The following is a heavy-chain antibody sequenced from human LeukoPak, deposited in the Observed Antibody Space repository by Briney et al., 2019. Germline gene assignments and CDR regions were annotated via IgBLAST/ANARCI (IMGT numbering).Heavy chain of an antibody. V-gene: IGHV4-31*03. CDR3: ARVVFDYAFDY. J-gene: IGHJ4*02. CDR1: GDSFSSGFHY. Sequence: SETLSLTCTVSGDSFSSGFHYWSWIRQHPGKGLERIGYIYYSGSTYYNPSLKSRVTISADTSANQFSLKLSSVTAADTAMYYCARVVFDYAFDYWGQGILVTVSS. CDR2: IYYSGST. D-gene: IGHD4-17*01.